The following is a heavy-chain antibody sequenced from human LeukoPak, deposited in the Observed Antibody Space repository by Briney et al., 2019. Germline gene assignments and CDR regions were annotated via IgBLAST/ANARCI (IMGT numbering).Heavy chain of an antibody. Sequence: SETLSLTCTVSGGSISSSSYYWGWIRQPPGKGLEWIGSIYYSGSTNYNPSLKSRVTISVDTSKNQFTLKLSSVTAADTAVYYCARDRGWFGELSSWFDPWGQGTLVTVSS. D-gene: IGHD3-10*01. V-gene: IGHV4-39*06. CDR1: GGSISSSSYY. J-gene: IGHJ5*02. CDR2: IYYSGST. CDR3: ARDRGWFGELSSWFDP.